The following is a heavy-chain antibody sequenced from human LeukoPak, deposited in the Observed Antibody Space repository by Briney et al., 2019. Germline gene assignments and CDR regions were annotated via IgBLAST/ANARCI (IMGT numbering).Heavy chain of an antibody. CDR2: INHRGST. Sequence: PSETLSLTCAVYGGSFSGYYWSWIRQPPGKGLEWIGEINHRGSTNYNPSLKSRVTISVDTSKNQFSLRLSPVTAADTAVYYCARSDSSGYFDYWGQGTLLTVSS. D-gene: IGHD3-22*01. CDR3: ARSDSSGYFDY. CDR1: GGSFSGYY. J-gene: IGHJ4*02. V-gene: IGHV4-34*01.